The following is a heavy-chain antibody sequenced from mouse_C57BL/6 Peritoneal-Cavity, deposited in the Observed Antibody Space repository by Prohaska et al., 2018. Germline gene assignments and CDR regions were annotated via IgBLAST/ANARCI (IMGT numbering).Heavy chain of an antibody. CDR1: GFTFSGFW. CDR3: MRYGKYWYCDV. J-gene: IGHJ1*03. V-gene: IGHV11-2*01. D-gene: IGHD2-1*01. Sequence: EVQLLETGGGLVQPGGSRGLSCEGSGFTFSGFWMSWVRQTPGKTLEWIGDINSDGSAINYAPSIKVRFTIFRDKDKSTLYLQMSNVRSEDTARYFCMRYGKYWYCDVWGTGTTVTVSS. CDR2: INSDGSAI.